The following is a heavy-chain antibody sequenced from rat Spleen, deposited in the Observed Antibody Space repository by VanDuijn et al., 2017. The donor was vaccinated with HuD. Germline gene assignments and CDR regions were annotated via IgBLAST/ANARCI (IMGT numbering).Heavy chain of an antibody. CDR1: GFTFSDYN. J-gene: IGHJ2*01. D-gene: IGHD1-12*02. V-gene: IGHV5-7*01. CDR2: ISYDGSST. CDR3: ATGGTMMVLITRFDY. Sequence: EVQLVESGGGLVQPGRSLKLSCAASGFTFSDYNMAWVRQAPTKGLEWVASISYDGSSTYYRDSVKGRFTISRDNAKSTLYLQMDSLRSEDTATYYGATGGTMMVLITRFDYWGQGVMVTVSS.